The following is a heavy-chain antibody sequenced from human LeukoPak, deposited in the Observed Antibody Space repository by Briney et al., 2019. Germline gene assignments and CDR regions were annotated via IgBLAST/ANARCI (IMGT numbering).Heavy chain of an antibody. CDR2: ISAYNGNT. V-gene: IGHV1-18*01. D-gene: IGHD6-13*01. CDR3: ARSGIAAADNWFDP. CDR1: GYTFTSYG. Sequence: ASVKLSCKASGYTFTSYGISWVRQAPGQGPEWMGWISAYNGNTNYAQKLQGRVTMTTDTSTSTAYMELRSLRSDDTAVYYCARSGIAAADNWFDPWGQGTLVTVSS. J-gene: IGHJ5*02.